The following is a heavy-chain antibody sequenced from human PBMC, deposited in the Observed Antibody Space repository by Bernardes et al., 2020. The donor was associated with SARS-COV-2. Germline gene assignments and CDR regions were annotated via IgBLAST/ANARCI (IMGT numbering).Heavy chain of an antibody. V-gene: IGHV3-23*01. Sequence: GGSLRLSCTASGFTFSIYAMSWVRQAPGKGLEWVSAISGRGGSTCYADSVRGRFTISRDNSKNTLYMQMNSLRAEDTAVYYCAKVIAAAGKGGVFDYYYGMDVWGQGTTVTVSS. D-gene: IGHD6-13*01. CDR1: GFTFSIYA. J-gene: IGHJ6*02. CDR2: ISGRGGST. CDR3: AKVIAAAGKGGVFDYYYGMDV.